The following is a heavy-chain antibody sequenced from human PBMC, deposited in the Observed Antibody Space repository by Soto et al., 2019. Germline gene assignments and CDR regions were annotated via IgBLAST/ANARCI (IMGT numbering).Heavy chain of an antibody. CDR1: GVSISSSSYY. J-gene: IGHJ6*02. CDR3: ARRVAVAGTARDYYYGMDV. D-gene: IGHD6-19*01. V-gene: IGHV4-39*01. CDR2: IYYSGST. Sequence: ETLSLTCAVSGVSISSSSYYWGWVRQPPGKGLEWIGSIYYSGSTYYNPSLKSRVTISVDTSKSQFSLKLSSVTAADTAVYYCARRVAVAGTARDYYYGMDVWGQGTTVTVSS.